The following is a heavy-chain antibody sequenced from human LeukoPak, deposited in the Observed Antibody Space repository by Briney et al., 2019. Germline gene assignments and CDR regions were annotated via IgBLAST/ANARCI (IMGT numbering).Heavy chain of an antibody. V-gene: IGHV4-59*01. Sequence: PGGSLRLSCAASGFTFSDYYMSWFRQAPGKGQEWIGYIYYSGSTNYNPSLKSRVTISVDTSKNQFSLKLSSVTAADTAVYYCARVRGSSGWYESWFDPWGQGTLVTVSS. CDR1: GFTFSDYY. CDR3: ARVRGSSGWYESWFDP. CDR2: IYYSGST. D-gene: IGHD6-19*01. J-gene: IGHJ5*02.